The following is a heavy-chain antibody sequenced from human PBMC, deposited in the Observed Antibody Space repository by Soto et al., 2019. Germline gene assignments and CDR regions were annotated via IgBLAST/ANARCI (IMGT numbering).Heavy chain of an antibody. CDR2: IYYTGNT. CDR3: ARDSRRRADSGTRPLYYFDY. CDR1: GGSIGSGDYY. J-gene: IGHJ4*02. D-gene: IGHD1-26*01. Sequence: QVQLKESGPGLVKPSQTLSLTCSVSGGSIGSGDYYWSWVRQSPGKGLEWIGYIYYTGNTYYNPSFGSRVTMTVDTAQNQLSLRLSDVTVADTAVYYCARDSRRRADSGTRPLYYFDYWGQGTLVTVSS. V-gene: IGHV4-30-4*01.